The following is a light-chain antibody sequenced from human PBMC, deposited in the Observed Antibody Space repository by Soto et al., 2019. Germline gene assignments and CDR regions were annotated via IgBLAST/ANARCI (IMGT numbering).Light chain of an antibody. CDR1: QSVGSNY. CDR3: QQRSDWRIT. V-gene: IGKV3D-20*02. CDR2: GAS. Sequence: EIVMTQSPATLSVSPGERATLSCRASQSVGSNYLAWYQQRPGQPPNLLIFGASHRAPDIPDRFSGSGSGTDFTLTISRLEPEDFAVYYCQQRSDWRITFGQGTRLEIK. J-gene: IGKJ5*01.